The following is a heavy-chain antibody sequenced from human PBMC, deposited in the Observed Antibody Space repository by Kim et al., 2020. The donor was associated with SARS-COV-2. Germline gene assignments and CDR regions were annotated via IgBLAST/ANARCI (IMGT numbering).Heavy chain of an antibody. CDR3: AKDVSRITTFGVVTRGGVHV. V-gene: IGHV3-23*01. D-gene: IGHD3-3*01. Sequence: GGSLRLSCAASGFTFSSYAMSWVRQAPGKGLEWVSAISGSGGSTYYADSVKGRFTISRDNSKNTLYLQMNSLRAEDTAVYYCAKDVSRITTFGVVTRGGVHVWGQGTPVTGS. J-gene: IGHJ6*01. CDR2: ISGSGGST. CDR1: GFTFSSYA.